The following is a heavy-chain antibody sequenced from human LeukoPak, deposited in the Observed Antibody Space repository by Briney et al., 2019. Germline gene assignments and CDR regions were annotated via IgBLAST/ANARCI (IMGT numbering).Heavy chain of an antibody. V-gene: IGHV1-46*01. CDR2: INPSGGST. J-gene: IGHJ3*02. CDR3: ARDAGHYDAFDI. CDR1: GYTFTSYY. Sequence: ASVKVSCKASGYTFTSYYMHWVRQAPGQGLEWMGIINPSGGSTSYAQKFQGRVTITRDTSTSTVYMELSSLRSEDTAVYYCARDAGHYDAFDIWGQGTMVTVSS.